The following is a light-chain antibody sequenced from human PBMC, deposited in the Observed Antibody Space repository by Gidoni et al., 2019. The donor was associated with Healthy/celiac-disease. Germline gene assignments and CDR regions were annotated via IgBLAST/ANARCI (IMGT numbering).Light chain of an antibody. CDR2: AAS. CDR1: QSISSY. V-gene: IGKV1-39*01. J-gene: IGKJ4*02. CDR3: QQSYSTPQLT. Sequence: DIQMTQSPSALSASVGDRVTITCRASQSISSYLNWYQQKPGKAPKLLIYAASSLHSGVPSRFSGSGSVTDFTLTISSLQPEDFATYYCQQSYSTPQLTFGGGTKVEIK.